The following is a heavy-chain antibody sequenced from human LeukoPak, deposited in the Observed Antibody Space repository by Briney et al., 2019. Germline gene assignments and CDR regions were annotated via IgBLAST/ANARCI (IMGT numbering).Heavy chain of an antibody. CDR3: VRDGEGGLDYFDH. CDR1: GDSVSSNGAA. V-gene: IGHV6-1*01. Sequence: QTLSLTCAISGDSVSSNGAAWNWIRQSPSRGLEWLGRTYYRSKLYNDYAVSVRGRITINPDTSKNQFSLQLTSVPREDTAVYYCVRDGEGGLDYFDHWGQGTLVTVSS. CDR2: TYYRSKLYN. D-gene: IGHD3-16*01. J-gene: IGHJ4*02.